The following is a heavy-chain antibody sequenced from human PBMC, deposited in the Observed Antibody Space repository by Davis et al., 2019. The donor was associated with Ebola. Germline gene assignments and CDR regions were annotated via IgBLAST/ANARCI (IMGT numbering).Heavy chain of an antibody. CDR3: ARGRGWYCSSTSCYAAGSFDY. J-gene: IGHJ4*02. Sequence: ASVKVSCKASGYTFTGYYMHWVRQATGQGLEWMGWMNPNSGNTGYAQKFQGRVTITRNTSISTAYMELSSLRSEDTAVYYCARGRGWYCSSTSCYAAGSFDYWGQGTLVTVSS. CDR2: MNPNSGNT. V-gene: IGHV1-8*03. D-gene: IGHD2-2*01. CDR1: GYTFTGYY.